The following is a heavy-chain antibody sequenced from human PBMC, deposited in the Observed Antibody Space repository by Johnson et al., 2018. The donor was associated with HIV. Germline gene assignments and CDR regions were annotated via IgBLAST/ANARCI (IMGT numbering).Heavy chain of an antibody. CDR3: ARKKATVFSKTSTNYACEI. CDR2: IWYDGSNK. D-gene: IGHD2-8*01. V-gene: IGHV3-33*01. Sequence: QVQLVESGGGVVQPGRSLRLSCAASGFTFSSYGIHWVRQAPGKGLEWVAVIWYDGSNKYYADSVKGRFTISRDNSKNTLYLQMNGLRAEDTAVYYCARKKATVFSKTSTNYACEIWGEGRMVTVAS. CDR1: GFTFSSYG. J-gene: IGHJ3*02.